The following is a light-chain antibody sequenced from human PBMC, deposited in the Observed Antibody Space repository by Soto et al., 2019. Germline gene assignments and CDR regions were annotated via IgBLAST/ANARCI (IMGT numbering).Light chain of an antibody. CDR1: QSVDSSY. CDR3: QRFGSSRGT. V-gene: IGKV3-20*01. Sequence: EIVWTQSPGTLSLSPGERATLSCRASQSVDSSYLAWYHQRPGQAPRLLIYGPSSRATGIPDRFSGSGSGTDFTLTISRLEPEDFAVYYCQRFGSSRGTFGQGTKVDIK. J-gene: IGKJ1*01. CDR2: GPS.